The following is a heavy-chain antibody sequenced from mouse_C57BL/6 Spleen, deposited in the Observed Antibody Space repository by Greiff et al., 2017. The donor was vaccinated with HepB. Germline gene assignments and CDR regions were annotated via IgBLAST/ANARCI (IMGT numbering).Heavy chain of an antibody. CDR3: ARESRFTTVVFDY. V-gene: IGHV1-82*01. Sequence: VQLQQSGPELVKPGASVKISCKASGYAFSSSWMNWVKQRPGKGLEWIGRIYPGDGDTNYNGKFKGKATLTADKSSSTAYMQLSSLTSEDSAVYFWARESRFTTVVFDYWGQGTTLTVSS. J-gene: IGHJ2*01. CDR2: IYPGDGDT. CDR1: GYAFSSSW. D-gene: IGHD1-1*01.